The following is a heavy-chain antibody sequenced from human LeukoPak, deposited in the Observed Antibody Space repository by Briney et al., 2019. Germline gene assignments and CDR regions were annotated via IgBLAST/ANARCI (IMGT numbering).Heavy chain of an antibody. Sequence: GGSLRLSCAASGFIFDDNAMHWVRQAPGKGLEWVSGISWNSGSIGYADSVKGRFTISRDNAKNSLYLQMNSLRAEDTALYYCARSSGWYDYWGQGTLVTVSS. V-gene: IGHV3-9*01. J-gene: IGHJ4*02. CDR2: ISWNSGSI. CDR3: ARSSGWYDY. D-gene: IGHD6-19*01. CDR1: GFIFDDNA.